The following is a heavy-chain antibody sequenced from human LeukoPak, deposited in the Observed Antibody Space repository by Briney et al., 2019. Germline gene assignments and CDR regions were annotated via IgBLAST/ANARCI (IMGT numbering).Heavy chain of an antibody. CDR2: INSDGSST. D-gene: IGHD3-22*01. CDR1: GFTFSTYW. V-gene: IGHV3-74*01. J-gene: IGHJ4*02. Sequence: PGGSLRLSCAASGFTFSTYWMHWVRQAPGKGLVGVAQINSDGSSTSYADSVKGRFTISRDNAKNTLYLQMINLRAEDTAVYYCGSLTVVAKAHWGQGSLVTVSS. CDR3: GSLTVVAKAH.